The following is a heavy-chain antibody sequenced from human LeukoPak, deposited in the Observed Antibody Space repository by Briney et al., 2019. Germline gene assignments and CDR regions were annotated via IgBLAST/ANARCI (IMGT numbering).Heavy chain of an antibody. CDR3: ASVFGVASGEDYFDY. CDR2: ISSSGSTI. CDR1: GFTFSSYE. Sequence: PGGSLRLSCAASGFTFSSYEMNWVRQAPGKGLEWVSYISSSGSTIYYADSVKGRFTISRDNAKNSLYLQMSSLRAEDTAVYYCASVFGVASGEDYFDYWGQGTLVTVSS. V-gene: IGHV3-48*03. J-gene: IGHJ4*02. D-gene: IGHD3-3*01.